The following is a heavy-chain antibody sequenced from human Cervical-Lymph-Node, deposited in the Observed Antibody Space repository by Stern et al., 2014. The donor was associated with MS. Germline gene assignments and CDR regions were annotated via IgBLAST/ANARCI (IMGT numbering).Heavy chain of an antibody. V-gene: IGHV3-43D*03. Sequence: EVQLVESGGVVVQPGGSLRLSCAASGFTFDDYAMHWVRHVPGKGLEWVSLINWSGDSTYYADSVKGRFTISRDNSNNSLYLQMNSLTAEDTAFYFCAKASTIAVAGYVDSWGQGTLVTVSS. CDR1: GFTFDDYA. CDR3: AKASTIAVAGYVDS. D-gene: IGHD6-19*01. J-gene: IGHJ4*02. CDR2: INWSGDST.